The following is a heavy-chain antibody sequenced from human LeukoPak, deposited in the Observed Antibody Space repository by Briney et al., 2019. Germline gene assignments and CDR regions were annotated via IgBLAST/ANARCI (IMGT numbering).Heavy chain of an antibody. Sequence: SETLPLTCAVYGGSFSGYYWSWIRQPPGKGLEWIGEINHSGSTNYNPSLKSRVTISVDTSKNQFSLRLSSVTAADTAVYYCAKTKGYSYTNLDYWGQGTLVTVSS. CDR1: GGSFSGYY. J-gene: IGHJ4*02. CDR2: INHSGST. D-gene: IGHD5-18*01. CDR3: AKTKGYSYTNLDY. V-gene: IGHV4-34*01.